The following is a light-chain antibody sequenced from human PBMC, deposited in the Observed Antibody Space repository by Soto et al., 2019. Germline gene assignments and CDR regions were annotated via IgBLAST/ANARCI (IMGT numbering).Light chain of an antibody. V-gene: IGLV2-14*03. CDR3: TSSTSRVTYV. CDR2: SVS. J-gene: IGLJ1*01. Sequence: QSVLTQPASVSGSPGQSITISCTGTSSDVGAYNFVSWYRQHPGKAPKLIIYSVSDRPSGVSNRFSGPKSANTASLTISGLQAEDEADYYCTSSTSRVTYVLGTGTKVTVL. CDR1: SSDVGAYNF.